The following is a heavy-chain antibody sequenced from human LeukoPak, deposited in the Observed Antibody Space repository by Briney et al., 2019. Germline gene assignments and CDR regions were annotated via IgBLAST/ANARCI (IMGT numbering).Heavy chain of an antibody. D-gene: IGHD6-19*01. CDR1: GFTFSSYW. CDR2: IKQDGSEK. V-gene: IGHV3-7*01. CDR3: ARGLRYSSGWFSDY. J-gene: IGHJ4*02. Sequence: PGGSLRLSCAASGFTFSSYWMSWVRQAPGKGLEWVANIKQDGSEKYYVDSVKGRFTISRDNAKNSLYLQMNSLRAEDTAVYYCARGLRYSSGWFSDYWGQGTLVTVSS.